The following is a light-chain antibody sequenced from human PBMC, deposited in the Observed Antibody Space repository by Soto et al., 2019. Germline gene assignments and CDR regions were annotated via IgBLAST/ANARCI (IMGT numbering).Light chain of an antibody. V-gene: IGLV2-14*03. CDR2: DVD. CDR1: SSDVGGYSY. Sequence: QSVLTQPASVSGSPGQSITISCTGSSSDVGGYSYVSWYQHHPGKAPKLMIYDVDNRPSGVSNRFSGSKSGNTASLTISGLQAEDEADYYCNSYTNTGTYVLFGGGTKLTVL. CDR3: NSYTNTGTYVL. J-gene: IGLJ2*01.